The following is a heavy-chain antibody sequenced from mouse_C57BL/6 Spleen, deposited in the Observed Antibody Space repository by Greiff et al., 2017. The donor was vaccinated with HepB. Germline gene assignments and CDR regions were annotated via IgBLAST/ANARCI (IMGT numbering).Heavy chain of an antibody. J-gene: IGHJ3*01. D-gene: IGHD1-1*01. CDR1: GYAFSSSW. Sequence: VNLVESGPELVKPGASVKISCKASGYAFSSSWMNWVKQRPGKGLEWIGRIYPGDGDTNYNGKFKGKATLTADKSSSTAYMQLSSLTSEDSAVYFCARHYGSSSTFAYWGQGTLVTVSA. V-gene: IGHV1-82*01. CDR2: IYPGDGDT. CDR3: ARHYGSSSTFAY.